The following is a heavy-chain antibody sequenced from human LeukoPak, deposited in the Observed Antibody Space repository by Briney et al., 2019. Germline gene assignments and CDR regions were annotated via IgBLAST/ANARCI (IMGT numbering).Heavy chain of an antibody. J-gene: IGHJ4*02. CDR1: GYTFTDYY. Sequence: ASVKVSCKVSGYTFTDYYMHWVQQAPGKGLEWMGLVDPEDGETIYAEKFQGRVTITADTSTDTAYMELSSLRSEDTAVYYWATGLQDYYGSGSYYNVGKVWGQGTLVTVSS. V-gene: IGHV1-69-2*01. CDR2: VDPEDGET. CDR3: ATGLQDYYGSGSYYNVGKV. D-gene: IGHD3-10*01.